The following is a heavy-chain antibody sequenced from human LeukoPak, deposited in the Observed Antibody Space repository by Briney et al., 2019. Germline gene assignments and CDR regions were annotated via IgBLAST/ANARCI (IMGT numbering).Heavy chain of an antibody. CDR2: ISYDGTNK. CDR1: GFTFSSYG. D-gene: IGHD6-13*01. J-gene: IGHJ4*02. V-gene: IGHV3-30*18. CDR3: AKIARPQYSSSWSDY. Sequence: GGSLRLSCAASGFTFSSYGMHWVRQAPGKGLEWVAVISYDGTNKYYADSVKGRFTISRDNSKNTLYLQMNSLRAEDTAVYYCAKIARPQYSSSWSDYWGQGTQVTVSS.